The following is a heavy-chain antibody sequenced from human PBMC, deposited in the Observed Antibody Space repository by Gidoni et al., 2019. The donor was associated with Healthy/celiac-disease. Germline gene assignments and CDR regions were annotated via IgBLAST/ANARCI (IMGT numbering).Heavy chain of an antibody. CDR3: AREHYYGSGSYAWFDP. D-gene: IGHD3-10*01. J-gene: IGHJ5*02. V-gene: IGHV4-31*03. Sequence: QVQLQESGPGLVKPSQTLSLTCTVSGGSISSGGYYWSWIRQHPGKGLEWIGYIYYSGSTYYNPSLKSRVTISVDTSKNQFSLKLSSVTAADTAVYYCAREHYYGSGSYAWFDPWGQGTLVTVSS. CDR1: GGSISSGGYY. CDR2: IYYSGST.